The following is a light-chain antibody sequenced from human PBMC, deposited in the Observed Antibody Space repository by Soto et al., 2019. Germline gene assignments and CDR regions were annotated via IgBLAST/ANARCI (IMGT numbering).Light chain of an antibody. CDR1: QSISSW. Sequence: IHMTQSPSTLSGSVGDRVTITCRASQSISSWLAWYQRKPGKAPKLLIYKASNLESGVPSRFSGSGSGTEFTLTISSLQADDFATYYCQQFNSYSWTFGQGTKVDIK. J-gene: IGKJ1*01. V-gene: IGKV1-5*03. CDR3: QQFNSYSWT. CDR2: KAS.